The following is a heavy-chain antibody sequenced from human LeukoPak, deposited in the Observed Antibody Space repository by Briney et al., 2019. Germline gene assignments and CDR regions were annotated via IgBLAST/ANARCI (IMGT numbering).Heavy chain of an antibody. J-gene: IGHJ2*01. D-gene: IGHD3-9*01. CDR1: GYTFTSYY. V-gene: IGHV1-46*01. CDR3: ARVQEGLTGPWYFDL. Sequence: GAPVKVSCKASGYTFTSYYMHWVRQAPGQGLEWMGIINPSGGSTSYAQKFQGRVTMTRDTSKSTVYMELSSLRSEDTAVYYCARVQEGLTGPWYFDLWGRGTLVTVSS. CDR2: INPSGGST.